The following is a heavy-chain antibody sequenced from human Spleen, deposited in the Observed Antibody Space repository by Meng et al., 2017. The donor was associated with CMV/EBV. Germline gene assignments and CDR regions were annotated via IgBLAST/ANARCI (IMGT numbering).Heavy chain of an antibody. CDR2: IYYSGST. V-gene: IGHV4-39*07. D-gene: IGHD2-2*01. Sequence: ISSSSDYGGWNRQPQGKGLEWIGTIYYSGSTYYNPSLKRRVTISVDTSKNQFSLKLRFVTAADTAVYYCARETHCTTTNCFSNWFDPWGQGTLVTVSS. CDR3: ARETHCTTTNCFSNWFDP. CDR1: ISSSSDY. J-gene: IGHJ5*02.